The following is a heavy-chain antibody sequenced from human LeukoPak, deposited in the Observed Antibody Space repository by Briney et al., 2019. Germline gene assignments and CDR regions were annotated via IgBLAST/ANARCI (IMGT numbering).Heavy chain of an antibody. CDR3: ARDQLRLGWFDP. CDR2: IKHDGSEI. Sequence: PGGSLRLSCAASGFTFSTYWMNWVRQAPGKGLEWVANIKHDGSEINYMDSVKGRFTISRDNAKNSLYLQMNSLRTEDTAVYYCARDQLRLGWFDPWGQGTLVTVSS. J-gene: IGHJ5*02. D-gene: IGHD5-24*01. CDR1: GFTFSTYW. V-gene: IGHV3-7*05.